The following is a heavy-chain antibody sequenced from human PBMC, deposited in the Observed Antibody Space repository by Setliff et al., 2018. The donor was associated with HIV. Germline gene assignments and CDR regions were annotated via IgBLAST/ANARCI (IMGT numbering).Heavy chain of an antibody. CDR1: GGSLRDHD. CDR3: ARGFEGYCSGDSCHWFDS. CDR2: IIHSGRT. V-gene: IGHV4-34*12. J-gene: IGHJ5*01. Sequence: NPSETLSLTCAVYGGSLRDHDWSWIRQTPRKGLEWIGEIIHSGRTNYNPSLKSRVIVSRDTSKNQFSLRLTSTTVADTAVYYCARGFEGYCSGDSCHWFDSWGQGTQVTVSS. D-gene: IGHD2-15*01.